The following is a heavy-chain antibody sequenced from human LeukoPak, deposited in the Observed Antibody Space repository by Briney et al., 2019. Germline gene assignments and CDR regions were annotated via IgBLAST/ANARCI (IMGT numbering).Heavy chain of an antibody. CDR2: IRSKDYGGTT. D-gene: IGHD5/OR15-5a*01. CDR3: TRSPYLHYYFYYMDV. J-gene: IGHJ6*03. Sequence: PGGSLRLSCRASGFTFGDYAMSWFRQAPGKGREGGGFIRSKDYGGTTDYAASVKGRFTISRDDSKSIAYLQMNSLKTKDTAVYYCTRSPYLHYYFYYMDVWGKGTTVTVSS. V-gene: IGHV3-49*03. CDR1: GFTFGDYA.